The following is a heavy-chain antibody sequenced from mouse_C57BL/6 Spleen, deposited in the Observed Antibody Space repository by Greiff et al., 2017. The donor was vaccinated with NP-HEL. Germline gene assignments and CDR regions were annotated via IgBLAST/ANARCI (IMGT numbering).Heavy chain of an antibody. Sequence: VKLQESGPELVKPGASVKISCKASGYAFSSSWMNWVKQRPGKGLEWIGRIYPGDGDTNYNGKFKGKATLTADKSSSTAYMQLSSLTSEDSAVYFCARFYYDYFDYWGQGTTLTVSS. V-gene: IGHV1-82*01. CDR2: IYPGDGDT. CDR3: ARFYYDYFDY. J-gene: IGHJ2*01. D-gene: IGHD1-1*01. CDR1: GYAFSSSW.